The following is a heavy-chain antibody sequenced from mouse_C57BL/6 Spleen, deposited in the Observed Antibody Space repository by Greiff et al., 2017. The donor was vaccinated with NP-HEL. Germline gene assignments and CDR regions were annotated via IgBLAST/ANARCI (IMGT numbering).Heavy chain of an antibody. D-gene: IGHD2-3*01. CDR1: GYTFTDYY. Sequence: VQLQQSGPELVKPGASVKISCKASGYTFTDYYMNWVKQSHGKSLEWIGDINPNNGGTSYNQKFKGKATLTVDKSSSTAYMELRSLTSEDSAVYYCARCGYDYFDYWGQGTTLTVSS. V-gene: IGHV1-26*01. J-gene: IGHJ2*01. CDR2: INPNNGGT. CDR3: ARCGYDYFDY.